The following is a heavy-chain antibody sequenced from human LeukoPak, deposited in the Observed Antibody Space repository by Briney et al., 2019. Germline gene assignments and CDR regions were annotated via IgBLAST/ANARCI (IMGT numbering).Heavy chain of an antibody. V-gene: IGHV3-48*01. D-gene: IGHD3-9*01. CDR2: ISSSSSTI. Sequence: SGGSLRLSCAASGFTFSSYSMNWVRQAPGKWLEWVSYISSSSSTIYYADSVKGRFTISRDNAKNSLYLQMNSLRAEDTAVYYCARGDGYFDWVPALHFDYWGQGTLVTVSS. CDR3: ARGDGYFDWVPALHFDY. J-gene: IGHJ4*02. CDR1: GFTFSSYS.